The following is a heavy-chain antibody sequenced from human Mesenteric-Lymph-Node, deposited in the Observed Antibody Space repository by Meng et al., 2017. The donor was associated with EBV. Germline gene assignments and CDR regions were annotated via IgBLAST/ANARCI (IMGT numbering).Heavy chain of an antibody. CDR2: IYYTGST. J-gene: IGHJ4*02. CDR3: ARGGYSGYDFDY. CDR1: GGSVISDTYY. D-gene: IGHD5-12*01. Sequence: QVWLPQSGPGLVKPSETLSLTCSVSGGSVISDTYYWSWIRQPPGKGLEWIAFIYYTGSTSYNPSLKSRVTMSVDTSKNQFSLRLSSVTAADTAVYFCARGGYSGYDFDYWGQGTLVTVSS. V-gene: IGHV4-61*01.